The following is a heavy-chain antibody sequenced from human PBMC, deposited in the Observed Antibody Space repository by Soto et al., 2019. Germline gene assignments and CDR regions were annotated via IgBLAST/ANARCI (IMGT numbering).Heavy chain of an antibody. CDR1: GGSISSGGYY. D-gene: IGHD2-2*01. CDR2: IYYSGST. J-gene: IGHJ3*02. CDR3: ARVPWEYQHIRPGAFDI. V-gene: IGHV4-31*03. Sequence: QVQLQESGPGLVKPSQTLYLNCTVCGGSISSGGYYWSWIRQHPGKGLEWIGYIYYSGSTYYNPSLKSRVTISVDTPKNQSSLKLSSVTAADTAVYYCARVPWEYQHIRPGAFDIWGQVTMVTVSS.